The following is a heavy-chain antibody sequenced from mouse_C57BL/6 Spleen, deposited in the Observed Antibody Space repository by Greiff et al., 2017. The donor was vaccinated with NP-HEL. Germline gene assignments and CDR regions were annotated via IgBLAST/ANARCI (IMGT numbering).Heavy chain of an antibody. CDR2: ISYDGSN. V-gene: IGHV3-6*01. CDR3: AREGHWYFDV. Sequence: EVHLVESGPGLVKPSQSPSLTCSVTGYSITSGYYWNWIRQFPGNKLAWMGYISYDGSNNYNPSLKNRISITRDTSKNQFFLKLNSVTTEDTATYYCAREGHWYFDVWGTGTTVTVSS. CDR1: GYSITSGYY. J-gene: IGHJ1*03.